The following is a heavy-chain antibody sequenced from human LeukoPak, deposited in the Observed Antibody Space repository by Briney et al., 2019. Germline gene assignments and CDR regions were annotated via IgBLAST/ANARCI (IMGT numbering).Heavy chain of an antibody. CDR2: ISSSSSYI. CDR3: ARHYYDSSGYYFDY. Sequence: GGSLRLSCAPSGFTFSSYSMNWVRQAPGRAGEWVSSISSSSSYIYYADSVKGRFTISRDNAKNSLYLQMNSLRAEDTAVYYCARHYYDSSGYYFDYWGQGTLVTVSS. V-gene: IGHV3-21*01. CDR1: GFTFSSYS. J-gene: IGHJ4*02. D-gene: IGHD3-22*01.